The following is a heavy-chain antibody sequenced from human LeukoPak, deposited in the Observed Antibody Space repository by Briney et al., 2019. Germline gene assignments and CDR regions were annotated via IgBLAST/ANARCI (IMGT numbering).Heavy chain of an antibody. CDR3: ARDPHGWPHDAFDI. V-gene: IGHV4-61*02. CDR1: GGPISSGSYY. D-gene: IGHD6-19*01. J-gene: IGHJ3*02. Sequence: SETLSLTCTVSGGPISSGSYYWNWIRQPAGKGLEWIGRVHSSGSTNYNFSLKSRVTISVDTSKNQFSLKLSSVTAADTAVYYCARDPHGWPHDAFDIWGQGTMVTVSS. CDR2: VHSSGST.